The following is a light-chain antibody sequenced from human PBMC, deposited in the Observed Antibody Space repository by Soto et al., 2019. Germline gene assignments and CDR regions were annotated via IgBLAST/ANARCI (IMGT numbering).Light chain of an antibody. Sequence: QSVLTQPPSASGSPGQSVTISCAGTSSDVGGYNYVSWYQHHPGKAPKLMIYEVSQRPSGVPDRFSGSKSGNTASLTVSGLQAEDEADYYCVAWDDSLNGHVVFGGGTKLTVL. CDR1: SSDVGGYNY. V-gene: IGLV2-8*01. J-gene: IGLJ2*01. CDR2: EVS. CDR3: VAWDDSLNGHVV.